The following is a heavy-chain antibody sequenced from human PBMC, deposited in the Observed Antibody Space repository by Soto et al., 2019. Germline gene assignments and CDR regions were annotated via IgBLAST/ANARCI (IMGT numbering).Heavy chain of an antibody. Sequence: ASVKVSCKASGYTFTSYDINWVRQATGQGLEWMGWMNPNSGNTGYAQKFQGRVTMTRNTSISTAYMELSSLRSEDTAVYYCARKLALGGGNSYGYWGQGTLVTVSS. D-gene: IGHD5-18*01. V-gene: IGHV1-8*01. CDR3: ARKLALGGGNSYGY. J-gene: IGHJ4*02. CDR2: MNPNSGNT. CDR1: GYTFTSYD.